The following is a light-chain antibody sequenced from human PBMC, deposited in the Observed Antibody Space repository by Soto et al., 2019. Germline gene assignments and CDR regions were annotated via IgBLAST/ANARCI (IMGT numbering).Light chain of an antibody. J-gene: IGKJ3*01. V-gene: IGKV1-39*01. CDR3: QQSYSTPFT. Sequence: DIPMTQSPSSLSATVGDRVTITCRASQSISSYLNWYQQKPGKAPKLLIYAASSLQSGVPSRFSGSGSGTDFTLTISSLQPEDFATYYCQQSYSTPFTFAPGTKVDI. CDR2: AAS. CDR1: QSISSY.